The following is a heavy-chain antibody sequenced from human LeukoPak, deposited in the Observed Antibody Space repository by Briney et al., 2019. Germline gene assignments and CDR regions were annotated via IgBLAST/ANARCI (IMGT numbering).Heavy chain of an antibody. D-gene: IGHD5-18*01. CDR1: GFTFSSYV. V-gene: IGHV3-23*01. J-gene: IGHJ6*03. Sequence: GGSLRLSCAASGFTFSSYVMSWVRQAPGKGLEWVSGISGSGYTTYYADSVKGRFTISRDNSKNTLYLQMNSLRAEDAAVYYCAKESRYADGDSYMDVWGKGTTVTVSS. CDR3: AKESRYADGDSYMDV. CDR2: ISGSGYTT.